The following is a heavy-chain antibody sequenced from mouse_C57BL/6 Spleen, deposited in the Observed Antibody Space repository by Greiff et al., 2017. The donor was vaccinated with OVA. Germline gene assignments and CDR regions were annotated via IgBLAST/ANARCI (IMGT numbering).Heavy chain of an antibody. Sequence: VQLKESGPELVKPGASVKISCKASGYSFTDYNMNWVKQSNGKSLEWIGVINPNYGTTSYNQKFKGKATLTVDQSSSTAYMQLNSLTSEDSAVYYCAMKKDYGSSYGAMDYWGQGTSVTVSS. CDR1: GYSFTDYN. CDR2: INPNYGTT. J-gene: IGHJ4*01. D-gene: IGHD1-1*01. V-gene: IGHV1-39*01. CDR3: AMKKDYGSSYGAMDY.